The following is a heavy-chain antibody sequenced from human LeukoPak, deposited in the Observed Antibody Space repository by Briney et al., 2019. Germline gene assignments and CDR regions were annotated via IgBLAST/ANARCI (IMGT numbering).Heavy chain of an antibody. V-gene: IGHV3-30*04. Sequence: GGSLRLSCAASGFTFSNYTMHWVRQAPGKGLEWVAVISYDGSHKYYADSVKGRFTLSRDNSRNTLYLQMNSLRAEDTAVYYCAKGGYSYDSSGHNYFDYWGQGTLVTVSS. D-gene: IGHD3-22*01. J-gene: IGHJ4*02. CDR2: ISYDGSHK. CDR1: GFTFSNYT. CDR3: AKGGYSYDSSGHNYFDY.